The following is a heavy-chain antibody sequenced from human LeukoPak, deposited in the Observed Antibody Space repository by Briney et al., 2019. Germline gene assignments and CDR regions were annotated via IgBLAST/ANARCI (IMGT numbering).Heavy chain of an antibody. CDR3: ARSINTGGNWFDS. J-gene: IGHJ5*01. D-gene: IGHD5-12*01. CDR2: ISGSGGST. CDR1: GFTFSSYA. Sequence: GGSLRLSCAASGFTFSSYAMSWVRQAPGKGLEWVSAISGSGGSTYYADSVKGRFTISRDNSKNTPYLQMNSLRSEDTAVYYCARSINTGGNWFDSWGQGTRVTVSS. V-gene: IGHV3-23*01.